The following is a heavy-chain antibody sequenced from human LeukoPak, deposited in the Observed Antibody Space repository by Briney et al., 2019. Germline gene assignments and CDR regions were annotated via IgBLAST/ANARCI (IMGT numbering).Heavy chain of an antibody. CDR3: VRFESGVTSGSTSPLDH. J-gene: IGHJ4*02. CDR1: GYSFTSYW. V-gene: IGHV5-51*01. Sequence: GESLKISCKGSGYSFTSYWIGWVRQMSGKGLEWMGIIYPGDSDTRYSPSFQGQVTISVDKSTSTAILEWSGLKASDTAMYYCVRFESGVTSGSTSPLDHWGQGTLVTVSS. D-gene: IGHD5-12*01. CDR2: IYPGDSDT.